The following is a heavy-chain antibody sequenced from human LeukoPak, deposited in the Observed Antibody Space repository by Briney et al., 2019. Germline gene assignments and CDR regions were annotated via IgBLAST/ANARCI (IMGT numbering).Heavy chain of an antibody. Sequence: PGGSLRLSCAASGFNFSNFAINWVRQAPGQGLEWVSAISGSGSSTYYADSVKGRFTISRDNSKNTLYLQMNSLRAEDTAVYYCAKHWSYCSTTSCFFNYYYYYMDVWGKGTTVTVSS. CDR2: ISGSGSST. D-gene: IGHD2-2*01. J-gene: IGHJ6*03. CDR3: AKHWSYCSTTSCFFNYYYYYMDV. V-gene: IGHV3-23*01. CDR1: GFNFSNFA.